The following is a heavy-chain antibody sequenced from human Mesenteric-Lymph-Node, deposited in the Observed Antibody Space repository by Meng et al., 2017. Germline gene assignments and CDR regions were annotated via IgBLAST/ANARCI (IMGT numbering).Heavy chain of an antibody. J-gene: IGHJ4*02. CDR2: IYHSGST. D-gene: IGHD2-21*02. Sequence: QVPLQEAGPGLVRPSGTLPLTCAVAGGSLSSRNWWSWVRQPPGKGLEWIGEIYHSGSTNYNPSLKSRVTISVDESKNQFSLRLSSVTAADTAVYYCARVGAYCGGDCYHPRWGQGTLVTVSS. CDR3: ARVGAYCGGDCYHPR. V-gene: IGHV4-4*02. CDR1: GGSLSSRNW.